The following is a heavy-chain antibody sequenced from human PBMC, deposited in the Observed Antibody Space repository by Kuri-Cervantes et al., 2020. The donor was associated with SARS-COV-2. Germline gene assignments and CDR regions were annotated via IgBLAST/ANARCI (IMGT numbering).Heavy chain of an antibody. D-gene: IGHD6-13*01. CDR3: ARGEGAAAGTDRHTVDY. Sequence: GGSLRLSCKGSGYSFTSYWISWVRQMPGKGLEWMGRIDPSDSYTNYSPPFQGHVTISADKSISTAYLQWSSLKASDTAMYYCARGEGAAAGTDRHTVDYWGQGTLVTVSS. CDR2: IDPSDSYT. V-gene: IGHV5-10-1*01. J-gene: IGHJ4*02. CDR1: GYSFTSYW.